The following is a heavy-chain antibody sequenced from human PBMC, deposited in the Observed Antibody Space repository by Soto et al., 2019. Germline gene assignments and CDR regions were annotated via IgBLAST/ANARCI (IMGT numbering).Heavy chain of an antibody. CDR3: ARGAEDGYNSLTLDY. Sequence: PSETLSLTCTVSGGSISSGDYYWSWIRQPPGKGLEWIGYIYYSGSTYYNPSLKSRVTISVDTSKNQFSLKLSPVTAADTAVYYCARGAEDGYNSLTLDYWGHGTLVTVSS. CDR1: GGSISSGDYY. V-gene: IGHV4-30-4*01. D-gene: IGHD5-12*01. CDR2: IYYSGST. J-gene: IGHJ4*01.